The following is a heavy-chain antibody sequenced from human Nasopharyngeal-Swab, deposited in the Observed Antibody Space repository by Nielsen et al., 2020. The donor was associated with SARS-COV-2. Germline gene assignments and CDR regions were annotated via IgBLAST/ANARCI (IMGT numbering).Heavy chain of an antibody. V-gene: IGHV4-4*02. CDR1: GGSIRSSSW. CDR2: IYHRGST. D-gene: IGHD3-10*01. J-gene: IGHJ3*02. Sequence: GSLRLSCAVSGGSIRSSSWWSWVRQPPGRGLEWVGEIYHRGSTNYNPSLKSRVTISVDKSKNQFSLKLSCVTAADTAVYYCARVREVQGVMEGPPHPQPDAFDIWGQGTMVTVSS. CDR3: ARVREVQGVMEGPPHPQPDAFDI.